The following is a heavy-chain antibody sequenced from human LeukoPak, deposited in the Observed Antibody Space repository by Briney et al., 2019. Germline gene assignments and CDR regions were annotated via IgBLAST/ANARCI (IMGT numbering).Heavy chain of an antibody. D-gene: IGHD1-26*01. CDR2: IYHTGST. Sequence: PSETLSLTCAVSGYSISSGYYWGWIRQPPGKGLEWIGSIYHTGSTYYNPSLKSRVTISVDPSKNRFSLQLRSVTAADTAMYYCASPSKWELSDLDYWGREPWSPSPQ. V-gene: IGHV4-38-2*01. CDR1: GYSISSGYY. CDR3: ASPSKWELSDLDY. J-gene: IGHJ4*02.